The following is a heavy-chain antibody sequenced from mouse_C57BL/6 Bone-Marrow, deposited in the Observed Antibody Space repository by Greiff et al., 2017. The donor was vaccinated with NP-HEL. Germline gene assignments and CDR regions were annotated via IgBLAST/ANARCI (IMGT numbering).Heavy chain of an antibody. D-gene: IGHD2-4*01. CDR3: ARVDYYYAMDY. CDR2: ISDGGSYT. CDR1: GFTFSSYA. Sequence: EVKLQESGGGLVKPGGSLKLSCAASGFTFSSYAMSWVRQTPEKRLEWVATISDGGSYTYYPDNVKGRFTISRDNAKNNLYLQMSHLKSEDTAMYYCARVDYYYAMDYWGQGTSVTVSS. J-gene: IGHJ4*01. V-gene: IGHV5-4*03.